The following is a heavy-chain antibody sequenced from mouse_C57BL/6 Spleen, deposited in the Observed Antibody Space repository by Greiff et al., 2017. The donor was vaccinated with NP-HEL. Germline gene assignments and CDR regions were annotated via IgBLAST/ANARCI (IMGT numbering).Heavy chain of an antibody. Sequence: EVKLQESGPVLVKPGASVKMSCKASGYTFTDYYMNWVKQSHGKSLEWIGVINPYNGGTSYNQKFKGKATLTVDKSSSTAYMELNSLTSEDSAVYYCARGDGYFWFAYWGQGTLVTVSA. V-gene: IGHV1-19*01. D-gene: IGHD2-3*01. CDR1: GYTFTDYY. CDR2: INPYNGGT. J-gene: IGHJ3*01. CDR3: ARGDGYFWFAY.